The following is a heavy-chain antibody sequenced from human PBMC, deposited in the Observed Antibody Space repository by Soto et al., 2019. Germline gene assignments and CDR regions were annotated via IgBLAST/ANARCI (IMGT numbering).Heavy chain of an antibody. CDR3: AREHYYDSRWDS. J-gene: IGHJ4*02. Sequence: GASVKVSCKASCYTFTSYAISCVRQAPGQGLEWLGWISTHNGHTKYAQKVQGRVTMTTDTSTSTAYMELRSLTSDDTAVYYCAREHYYDSRWDSWGQGPLVTVSS. V-gene: IGHV1-18*04. D-gene: IGHD3-22*01. CDR2: ISTHNGHT. CDR1: CYTFTSYA.